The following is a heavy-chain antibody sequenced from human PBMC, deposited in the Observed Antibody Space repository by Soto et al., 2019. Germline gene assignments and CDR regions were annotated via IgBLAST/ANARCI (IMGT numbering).Heavy chain of an antibody. J-gene: IGHJ4*02. Sequence: PGGSLRLSCAASGFTFSTYAMHWVRQAPGKGLEWVAVISYDGSNKYYADSVKGRFTISRDNSKNTLYLQMNSLRAEDTAVYYCARDYDYVWGSYRYLPDYWGQGTLVTVSS. CDR1: GFTFSTYA. D-gene: IGHD3-16*02. V-gene: IGHV3-30-3*01. CDR3: ARDYDYVWGSYRYLPDY. CDR2: ISYDGSNK.